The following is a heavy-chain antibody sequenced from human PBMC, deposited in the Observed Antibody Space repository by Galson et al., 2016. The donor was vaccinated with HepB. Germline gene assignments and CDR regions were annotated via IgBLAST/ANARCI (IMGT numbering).Heavy chain of an antibody. D-gene: IGHD3-22*01. CDR1: GYPFTSYY. CDR3: ARLYYYDRSGYYHYFDY. CDR2: INPSGGST. J-gene: IGHJ4*02. Sequence: SVKVSCKASGYPFTSYYMHWVRQAPGQGPEWMGIINPSGGSTSYAQTLQGRVTMTRDTSTSTVYMELSSLRSEDTAVYYCARLYYYDRSGYYHYFDYWGQGTLVTVSS. V-gene: IGHV1-46*01.